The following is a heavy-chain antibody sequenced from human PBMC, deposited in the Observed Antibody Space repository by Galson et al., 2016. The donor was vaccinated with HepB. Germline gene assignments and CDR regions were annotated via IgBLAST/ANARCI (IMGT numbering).Heavy chain of an antibody. Sequence: ETLSLTCAVYGGSFTAYSWGWIRQPPGKGLEWIGKIDHDGSTNYNPSLKSRVTISVDTSKNQFSLKLSSVTAADTAVYYCARVSSGDFWSGSKYYFDYWGQGTLVTVSS. D-gene: IGHD3-3*01. CDR1: GGSFTAYS. CDR2: IDHDGST. V-gene: IGHV4-34*01. J-gene: IGHJ4*02. CDR3: ARVSSGDFWSGSKYYFDY.